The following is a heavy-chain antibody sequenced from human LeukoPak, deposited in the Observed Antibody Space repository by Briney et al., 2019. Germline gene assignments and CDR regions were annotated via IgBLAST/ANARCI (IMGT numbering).Heavy chain of an antibody. Sequence: ASVKVSCKASGYTFTGYYMHWVRQAPGQGLEWMGWINPNSGGTNYAQKFQGRVTMTRDTSISTAYMELSRLRSDDTAVYYCVVHCSGGSCPYNWFDPWGQGTLVTVSS. V-gene: IGHV1-2*02. CDR2: INPNSGGT. CDR3: VVHCSGGSCPYNWFDP. CDR1: GYTFTGYY. D-gene: IGHD2-15*01. J-gene: IGHJ5*02.